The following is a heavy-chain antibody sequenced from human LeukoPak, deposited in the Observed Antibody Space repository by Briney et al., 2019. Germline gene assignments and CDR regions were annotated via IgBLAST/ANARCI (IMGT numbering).Heavy chain of an antibody. Sequence: ETSETLSLTCTVSGGSISSSSYFWAWIRQPPGKGLEWIGSIYYSGSTYYNPSLKSRVTISVDTSKNQFSLKLSSVTAADTAVYYCARDIAAAGMGGWFDPWGQGTLVTVSS. CDR3: ARDIAAAGMGGWFDP. D-gene: IGHD6-13*01. V-gene: IGHV4-39*07. CDR1: GGSISSSSYF. J-gene: IGHJ5*02. CDR2: IYYSGST.